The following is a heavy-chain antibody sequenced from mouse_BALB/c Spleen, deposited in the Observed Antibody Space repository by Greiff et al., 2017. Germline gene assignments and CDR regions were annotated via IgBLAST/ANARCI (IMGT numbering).Heavy chain of an antibody. D-gene: IGHD2-3*01. CDR3: TMFDGYYDYYAMDY. J-gene: IGHJ4*01. CDR1: GYTFTSYY. CDR2: INPSNGGT. Sequence: VQLQQSGAELVKPWASVNLSCTASGYTFTSYYMYWVQQRPGQGLEWIGEINPSNGGTNFNEKFNSVAKLTVDKSSGTAYMQLSSLTSEDSAVYYCTMFDGYYDYYAMDYGGQGTSVTVSA. V-gene: IGHV1S16*01.